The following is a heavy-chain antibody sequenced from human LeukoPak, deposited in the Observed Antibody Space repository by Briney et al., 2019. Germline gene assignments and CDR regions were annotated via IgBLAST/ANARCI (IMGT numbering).Heavy chain of an antibody. CDR3: ARVGKGYSQYYFDY. Sequence: GASVKVSCKASGYTFTDYYIHWVRQAPGQGLECMGWISPDSGVTNYAQKFQGRVTMTRDTSISTAYMELSRLTSDDTAVYYCARVGKGYSQYYFDYWGQGTLVTVPS. D-gene: IGHD4-23*01. CDR2: ISPDSGVT. CDR1: GYTFTDYY. J-gene: IGHJ4*02. V-gene: IGHV1-2*02.